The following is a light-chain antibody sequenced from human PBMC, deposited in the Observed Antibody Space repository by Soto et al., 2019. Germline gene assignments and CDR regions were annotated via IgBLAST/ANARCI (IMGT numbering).Light chain of an antibody. CDR1: QGVRDD. CDR2: SAS. CDR3: LQESNYPLT. J-gene: IGKJ4*01. V-gene: IGKV1-6*01. Sequence: IQMTQSPSSLSASVGDRVTITCRASQGVRDDVGWYQQKPGKAPKLLIYSASTLQSGVPSRFSGSGSGTXXXXXXXGLXPXXXXXYYCLQESNYPLTFGGGTKVEIK.